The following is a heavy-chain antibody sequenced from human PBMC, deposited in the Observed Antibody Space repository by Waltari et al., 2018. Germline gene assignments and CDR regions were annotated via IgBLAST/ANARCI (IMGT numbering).Heavy chain of an antibody. CDR2: IGSSSSTI. J-gene: IGHJ4*02. Sequence: EVQLVESGGGLVQPGGSLRLSCADSGFTFSSYSMNWVREAPGKGLVWVSYIGSSSSTIYYADSVKGRFTISRDNAKNSLYLQMNSLRAEDTAVYYCARANPRDYYGSGSYSDYWGQGTLVTVSS. CDR1: GFTFSSYS. CDR3: ARANPRDYYGSGSYSDY. V-gene: IGHV3-48*01. D-gene: IGHD3-10*01.